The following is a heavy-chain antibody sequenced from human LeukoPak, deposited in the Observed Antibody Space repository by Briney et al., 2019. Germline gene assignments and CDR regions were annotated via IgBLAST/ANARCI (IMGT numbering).Heavy chain of an antibody. Sequence: ASVKVSCKASGYTFTNYDTNWVRQATGQGLEWMGWMNPNNRNAGYAQKFQDKVTMTRDTSISTAYMELSSLRSEDTAIYYCARGAWYNSAYTALHYFDYWGQGTLVTVSS. J-gene: IGHJ4*02. D-gene: IGHD6-19*01. CDR3: ARGAWYNSAYTALHYFDY. CDR1: GYTFTNYD. V-gene: IGHV1-8*01. CDR2: MNPNNRNA.